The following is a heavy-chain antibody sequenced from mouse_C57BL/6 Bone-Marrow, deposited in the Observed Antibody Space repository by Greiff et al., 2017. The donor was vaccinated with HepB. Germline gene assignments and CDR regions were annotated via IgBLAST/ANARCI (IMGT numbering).Heavy chain of an antibody. CDR2: IYPRSGNT. J-gene: IGHJ4*01. CDR3: APYYYGSSYAMDY. V-gene: IGHV1-81*01. CDR1: GYTFTSYG. D-gene: IGHD1-1*01. Sequence: VKLQQSGAELARPGASVKLSCKASGYTFTSYGISWVKQRTGQGLEWIGEIYPRSGNTYYNEKFKGKATLTADKSSSTAYMELRSLTSEDSAVYFCAPYYYGSSYAMDYWGQGTSVTVSS.